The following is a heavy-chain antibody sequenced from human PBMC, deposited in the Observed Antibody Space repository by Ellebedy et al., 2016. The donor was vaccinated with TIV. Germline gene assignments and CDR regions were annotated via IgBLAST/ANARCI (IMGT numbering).Heavy chain of an antibody. J-gene: IGHJ6*02. V-gene: IGHV3-13*01. D-gene: IGHD3-10*01. CDR3: ARDDGNYASGMDV. Sequence: SVKGRFTISRENAKKSLYLQMNSLRPGDTAVYYCARDDGNYASGMDVWGQGTTVTVSS.